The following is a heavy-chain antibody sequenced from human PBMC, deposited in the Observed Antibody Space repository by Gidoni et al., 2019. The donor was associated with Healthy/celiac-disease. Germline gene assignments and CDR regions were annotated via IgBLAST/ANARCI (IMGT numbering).Heavy chain of an antibody. CDR1: GRSVSSGSYY. CDR3: ARDGDDAFDI. CDR2: IYYSGST. Sequence: QVQLQESGPGLVTPSETLSLTCTVSGRSVSSGSYYWSWIRQPPGKGLEWIGYIYYSGSTNYNPSLKSRVTISVDTSKNQFSLKLSSVTAADTAVYYCARDGDDAFDIWGQGTMVTVSS. J-gene: IGHJ3*02. V-gene: IGHV4-61*01.